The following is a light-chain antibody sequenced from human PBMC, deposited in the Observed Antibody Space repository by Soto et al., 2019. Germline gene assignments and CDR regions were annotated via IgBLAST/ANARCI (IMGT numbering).Light chain of an antibody. CDR3: AAWDDSLNACYV. CDR2: GNN. J-gene: IGLJ1*01. V-gene: IGLV1-44*01. Sequence: QSVLTQPPSASGTPGQRVTISCSGSSSNIGSNTVNWYQQLPGTAPKLLIYGNNQRPSGVPDRFSGSKSGTSASLAITGLQSEDEADYYCAAWDDSLNACYVFGTGIKVTVL. CDR1: SSNIGSNT.